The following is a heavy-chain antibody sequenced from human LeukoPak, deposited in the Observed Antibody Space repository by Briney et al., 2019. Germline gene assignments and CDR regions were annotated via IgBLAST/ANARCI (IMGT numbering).Heavy chain of an antibody. CDR1: GGTFSSYA. CDR3: ARDSLMRYNWNYVAEFDY. J-gene: IGHJ4*02. Sequence: SVKVSCKAPGGTFSSYAISWVRQAPGQGLEWMGRIIPIFGIANYAQKFQGRVTITADKSTSTAYMELSSLRSEDTAVYYCARDSLMRYNWNYVAEFDYWGQGTLVTVSS. D-gene: IGHD1-7*01. V-gene: IGHV1-69*04. CDR2: IIPIFGIA.